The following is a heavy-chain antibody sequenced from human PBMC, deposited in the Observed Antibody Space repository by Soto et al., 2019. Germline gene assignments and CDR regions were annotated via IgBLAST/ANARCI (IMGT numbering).Heavy chain of an antibody. Sequence: GASVKVSCKASGYTFTGYYMHWVRQAPGQGLEWMGWINPNSGGTNYAQKFQGWVTMTRDTSISTAYMELSRLRSDDTAVYYCAKSSSLGNGWFDPWGQGTLVTVSS. CDR3: AKSSSLGNGWFDP. J-gene: IGHJ5*02. CDR2: INPNSGGT. D-gene: IGHD6-6*01. V-gene: IGHV1-2*04. CDR1: GYTFTGYY.